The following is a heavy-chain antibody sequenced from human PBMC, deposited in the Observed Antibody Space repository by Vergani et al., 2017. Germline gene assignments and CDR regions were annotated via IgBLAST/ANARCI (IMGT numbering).Heavy chain of an antibody. J-gene: IGHJ5*02. CDR2: ISSSSSYI. CDR3: ARDTYDRYSSGWYLGGYTARHNWFDP. V-gene: IGHV3-21*01. Sequence: VQLQQWGAGLLKPSETLSLTCAVYGGSFSGYYWSWIRQPPGKGLEWVSSISSSSSYIYYADSVKGRFTISRDNAKNYLYLQMNSLRAEETAVYYCARDTYDRYSSGWYLGGYTARHNWFDPWGQGTLVTVSS. D-gene: IGHD6-19*01. CDR1: GGSFSGYY.